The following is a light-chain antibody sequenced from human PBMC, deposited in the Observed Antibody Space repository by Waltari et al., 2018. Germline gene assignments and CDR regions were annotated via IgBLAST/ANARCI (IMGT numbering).Light chain of an antibody. CDR2: DAS. Sequence: DIQMTQSPSTLSASVGDRVTITCRARQSISSGLAWYQQKQGKAPKLLIYDASSLESGVPSRFSGSGSGTEFTLTISSLQPDDFATYYCQQYNSYPRTFGQGTKVEIK. CDR1: QSISSG. V-gene: IGKV1-5*01. J-gene: IGKJ1*01. CDR3: QQYNSYPRT.